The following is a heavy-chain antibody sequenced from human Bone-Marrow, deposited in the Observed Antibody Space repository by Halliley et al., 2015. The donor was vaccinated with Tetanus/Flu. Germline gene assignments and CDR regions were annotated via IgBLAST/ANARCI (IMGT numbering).Heavy chain of an antibody. D-gene: IGHD6-25*01. CDR3: TRGQIAAPFDY. CDR2: IWSDGNNK. V-gene: IGHV3-33*01. J-gene: IGHJ4*02. Sequence: SLRLSCAASGFTFSTYGTHWVRQAPGKGLEWVAVIWSDGNNKYYAASVKGRFTISRDNSKNTLYLQMGSLTAEDTAVYYCTRGQIAAPFDYWGQGTQVTVSS. CDR1: GFTFSTYG.